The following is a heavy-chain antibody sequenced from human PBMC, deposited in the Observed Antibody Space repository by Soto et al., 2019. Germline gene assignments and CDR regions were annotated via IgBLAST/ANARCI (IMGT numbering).Heavy chain of an antibody. CDR2: IYYRGTT. Sequence: XGTLSLTCAVSSDSISISYWTWIRQPPGKGLEWIGYIYYRGTTNYNPSLKSRVTISVDTSKNHFSLNLRSVTAADTAVYYCASALLSGSGNYPLDYWGQGTLVTVSS. CDR3: ASALLSGSGNYPLDY. V-gene: IGHV4-59*01. D-gene: IGHD3-10*01. CDR1: SDSISISY. J-gene: IGHJ4*02.